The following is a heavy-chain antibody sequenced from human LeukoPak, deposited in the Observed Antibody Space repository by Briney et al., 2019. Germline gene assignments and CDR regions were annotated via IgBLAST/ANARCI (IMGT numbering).Heavy chain of an antibody. CDR2: ISSSSSYI. CDR3: ARDNRSYDFWSGYYSHDMDV. J-gene: IGHJ6*02. CDR1: GFTFSSYS. V-gene: IGHV3-21*01. D-gene: IGHD3-3*01. Sequence: GGSLRLSCAASGFTFSSYSMNWVRQAPGKGLAWVSSISSSSSYIYYADSVKGRFTISRDNAKNSLYLQMNSLRAEDTAVYYCARDNRSYDFWSGYYSHDMDVWGQGTTVTVSS.